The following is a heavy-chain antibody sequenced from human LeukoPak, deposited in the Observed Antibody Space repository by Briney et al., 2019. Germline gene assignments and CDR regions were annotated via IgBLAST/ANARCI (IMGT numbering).Heavy chain of an antibody. CDR1: GDSVSSNSAA. J-gene: IGHJ3*02. Sequence: SQTLSLTCATSGDSVSSNSAAWNWIRQSPSRGLEWLGRTYYGSKWYNDYAVSVKSRITINPDTSKNQFSLQLNSVTPEDTAVYYCARGPLGLAAAPDAFDIWGQGTMVTVSS. D-gene: IGHD6-19*01. CDR2: TYYGSKWYN. CDR3: ARGPLGLAAAPDAFDI. V-gene: IGHV6-1*01.